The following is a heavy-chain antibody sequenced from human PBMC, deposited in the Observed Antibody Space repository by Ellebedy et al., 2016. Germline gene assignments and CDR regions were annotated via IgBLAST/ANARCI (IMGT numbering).Heavy chain of an antibody. CDR2: IYHTGVT. CDR3: ASGPDSSLDSFDV. Sequence: SETLSLTCTVSGASINSIRYFWGWVRQPPGKGREWIGAIYHTGVTHYNPSLKSRVSTSVDTSKNLFSLRLSSVTAADTAVYYCASGPDSSLDSFDVWGQGTMVTVSS. J-gene: IGHJ3*01. D-gene: IGHD3-22*01. CDR1: GASINSIRYF. V-gene: IGHV4-39*07.